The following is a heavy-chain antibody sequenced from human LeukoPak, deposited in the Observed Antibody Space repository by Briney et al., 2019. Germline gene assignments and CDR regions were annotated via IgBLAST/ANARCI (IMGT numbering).Heavy chain of an antibody. J-gene: IGHJ4*02. CDR2: IIPIFGTA. V-gene: IGHV1-69*01. Sequence: ASVKVSCKASGGTFSSYAISWVRQALGQGLEWMGGIIPIFGTANYAQKFQGRVTITADESTSTAYMELSSLRSEDTAVYYCARGGCSSTSCYDGYWGQGTLVTVSS. D-gene: IGHD2-2*01. CDR3: ARGGCSSTSCYDGY. CDR1: GGTFSSYA.